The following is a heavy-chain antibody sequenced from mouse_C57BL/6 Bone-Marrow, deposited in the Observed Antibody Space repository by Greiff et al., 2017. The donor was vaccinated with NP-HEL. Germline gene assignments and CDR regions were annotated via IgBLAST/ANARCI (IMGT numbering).Heavy chain of an antibody. Sequence: QVQLQQPGAELVRPGTSVKLSCKASGYTFTSYWMHWVKQRPGQGLEWIGVIDPSDSYTNYNQKFKGKATLTVDTSSSTAYMQLSSLTSEDSAVYYCASNWAYYFDYWGQGTTLTVSS. D-gene: IGHD4-1*01. J-gene: IGHJ2*01. CDR2: IDPSDSYT. CDR1: GYTFTSYW. V-gene: IGHV1-59*01. CDR3: ASNWAYYFDY.